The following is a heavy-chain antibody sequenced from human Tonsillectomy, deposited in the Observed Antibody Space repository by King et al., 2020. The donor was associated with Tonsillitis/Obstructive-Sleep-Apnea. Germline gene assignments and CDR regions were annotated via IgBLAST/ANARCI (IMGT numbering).Heavy chain of an antibody. CDR1: GFTFSSYW. CDR3: ARDYYSSRR. D-gene: IGHD6-13*01. V-gene: IGHV3-7*04. J-gene: IGHJ1*01. Sequence: VQLVESGGGLVQPGGSLRLSCTASGFTFSSYWMSWVRQAPGKGLEWVANINPEGSEKYYVDSVKGRFTISRDNARNSLYLQVNSLRAEDTAVYYCARDYYSSRRGGQGTLVTVSS. CDR2: INPEGSEK.